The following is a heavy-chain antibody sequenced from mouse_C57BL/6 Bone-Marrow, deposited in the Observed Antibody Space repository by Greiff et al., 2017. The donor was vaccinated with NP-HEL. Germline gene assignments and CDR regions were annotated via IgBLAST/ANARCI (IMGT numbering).Heavy chain of an antibody. CDR2: IHPNSGST. V-gene: IGHV1-64*01. J-gene: IGHJ4*01. CDR3: EREITTGVGYAMDD. D-gene: IGHD1-1*01. Sequence: QVQLKQPGAELVKPGASVKLSCKASGYTFTSYWMHWVKQRPGQGLEWIGMIHPNSGSTNYNEKFKSKATLTVDKSSSTAYMQLNSLTSGDSAVYYCEREITTGVGYAMDDWGRGTSVTVCS. CDR1: GYTFTSYW.